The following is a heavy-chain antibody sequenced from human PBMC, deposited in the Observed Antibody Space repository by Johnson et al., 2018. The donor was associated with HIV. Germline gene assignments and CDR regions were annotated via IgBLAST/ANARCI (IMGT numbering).Heavy chain of an antibody. CDR2: ISYDGNNK. Sequence: QVQLVESGGGVVQPGRSLRLSCAASGFTFSSYGMHWVRQAPGKVLEWVAVISYDGNNKYYADSVKGRFTISRDNSKNTLYLQMNSLRAEDTAVYYCAKDLDYYDSSTYAFDIWGQGTMVIVSS. D-gene: IGHD3-22*01. CDR3: AKDLDYYDSSTYAFDI. J-gene: IGHJ3*02. V-gene: IGHV3-30*18. CDR1: GFTFSSYG.